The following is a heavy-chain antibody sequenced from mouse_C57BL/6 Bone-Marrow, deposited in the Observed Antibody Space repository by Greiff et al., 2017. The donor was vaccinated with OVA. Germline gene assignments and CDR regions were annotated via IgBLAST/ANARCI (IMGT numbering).Heavy chain of an antibody. V-gene: IGHV5-6*01. CDR3: ARRVYFDV. CDR1: GFTFSSYG. CDR2: ISSGGSYT. Sequence: VQLKESGGDLVKPGGSLKLSCAASGFTFSSYGMSWVRQTPDKRLEWVATISSGGSYTYYPDSVKGRFTISRDNAKNTLYLQMSSLKSEDTAMYYCARRVYFDVWGTGTTVAVSS. J-gene: IGHJ1*03.